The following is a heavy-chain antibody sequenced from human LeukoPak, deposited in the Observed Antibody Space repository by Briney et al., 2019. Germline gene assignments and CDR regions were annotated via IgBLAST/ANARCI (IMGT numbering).Heavy chain of an antibody. D-gene: IGHD4-17*01. CDR3: ARASTTVPNLLDY. Sequence: GGSLRLSYAASGFTFSTYWMHWVRQAPGKGLVWVSRIKGDGSSTIYADSVKGRFTISRDNSKNTLYLQTSSLRAEDTAVYYCARASTTVPNLLDYWGQGTLVTVSS. CDR2: IKGDGSST. V-gene: IGHV3-74*01. CDR1: GFTFSTYW. J-gene: IGHJ4*02.